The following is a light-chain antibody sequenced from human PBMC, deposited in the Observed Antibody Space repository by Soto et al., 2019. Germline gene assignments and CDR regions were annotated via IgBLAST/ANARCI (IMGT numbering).Light chain of an antibody. CDR3: HQYDSWT. CDR2: GAS. J-gene: IGKJ1*01. Sequence: EIVLTQSPGTVSLSPGERSTLSFRASQSFKSIYLAWYQQKPGQAPRLLIYGASSRATGIPDRFSGSGSGTDFTLTISRLEPEDFAVYYCHQYDSWTFGQGTKVDI. CDR1: QSFKSIY. V-gene: IGKV3-20*01.